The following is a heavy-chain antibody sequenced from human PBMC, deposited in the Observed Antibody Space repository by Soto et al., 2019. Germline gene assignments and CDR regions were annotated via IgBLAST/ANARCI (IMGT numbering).Heavy chain of an antibody. CDR3: AKDEFVEQQLVPDYYYGMDV. D-gene: IGHD6-13*01. J-gene: IGHJ6*02. CDR2: ISYDGSNK. Sequence: PGGSLRLSCAASGFTFSSYGMHWVRQAPGKGLEWVAVISYDGSNKYYADSVKGRFTISRDNSKNTLYLQMNSLRAEDTAVYYCAKDEFVEQQLVPDYYYGMDVWGQGTTVTVS. CDR1: GFTFSSYG. V-gene: IGHV3-30*18.